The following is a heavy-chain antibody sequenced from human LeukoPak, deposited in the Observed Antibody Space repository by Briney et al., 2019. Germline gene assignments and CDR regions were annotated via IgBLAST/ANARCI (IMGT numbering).Heavy chain of an antibody. CDR2: ISSSTTI. V-gene: IGHV3-48*02. J-gene: IGHJ4*02. Sequence: GGSLRLSCAASGFTFSSYSMNWVRQAPGKGLEWVSYISSSTTIYSADSVKGRFTISRDNAKNSLYLQMNSLRDEDTAVYYCARDVGYDLGYWGQGTLVTVSS. CDR3: ARDVGYDLGY. CDR1: GFTFSSYS. D-gene: IGHD5-12*01.